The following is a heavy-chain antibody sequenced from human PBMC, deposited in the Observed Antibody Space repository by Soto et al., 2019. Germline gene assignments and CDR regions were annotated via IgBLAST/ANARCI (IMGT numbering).Heavy chain of an antibody. J-gene: IGHJ4*02. CDR1: GFSLATHGVG. V-gene: IGHV2-5*01. CDR3: THARLLWVGGYFDY. CDR2: ISWNDDN. D-gene: IGHD3-10*01. Sequence: QVTLKESGPTLVKPTQSLTLTCTFSGFSLATHGVGVGWIRQPPGEALEWLALISWNDDNRYSPSLKRRLTTAKDTSKNQGVLTMANIDLVNTATYYCTHARLLWVGGYFDYWGQGILVTVSS.